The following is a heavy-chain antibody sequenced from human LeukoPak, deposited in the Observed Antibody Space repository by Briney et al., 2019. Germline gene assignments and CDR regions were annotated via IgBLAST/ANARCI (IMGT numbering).Heavy chain of an antibody. CDR3: ARVAVAGSGVDY. J-gene: IGHJ4*02. V-gene: IGHV3-66*01. CDR1: GFTVSSNY. CDR2: IYSGGST. D-gene: IGHD6-19*01. Sequence: PGGSLRLSCAASGFTVSSNYMSWVRQVPGKGLEWVSVIYSGGSTYYADSVKGRFTISRDNSKNTLYLQMNSLRAEDTAVYYCARVAVAGSGVDYWGQGTLVTVSS.